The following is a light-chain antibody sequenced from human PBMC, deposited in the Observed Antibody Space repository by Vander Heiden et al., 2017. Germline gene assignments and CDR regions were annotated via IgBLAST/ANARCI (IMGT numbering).Light chain of an antibody. CDR1: SSDVGGYND. V-gene: IGLV2-14*01. CDR2: EVS. J-gene: IGLJ1*01. Sequence: QSALTPPASFAASPGPAITISCTGTSSDVGGYNDDSWYKKHQGKDPNRMMEEVSNRPSGVSNRFACSKSGNKDSRTLSGLQAEDEAEDDCSSYTSSSSLYVFGTGTKVTVL. CDR3: SSYTSSSSLYV.